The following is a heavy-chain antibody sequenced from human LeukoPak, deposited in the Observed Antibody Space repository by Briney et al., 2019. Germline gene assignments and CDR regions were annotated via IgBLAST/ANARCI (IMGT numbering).Heavy chain of an antibody. J-gene: IGHJ4*02. V-gene: IGHV3-30*04. Sequence: GGSLRLSCAASGFTFSSYAMHWVRQAPGKGLEWVAVISCDGSNKYYADSVKGRFTISRDNSKNTLYLQMNSLRAEDTAVYYCARDSGFSGTQRGEYWGQGTLVTVSS. CDR2: ISCDGSNK. CDR3: ARDSGFSGTQRGEY. CDR1: GFTFSSYA. D-gene: IGHD3/OR15-3a*01.